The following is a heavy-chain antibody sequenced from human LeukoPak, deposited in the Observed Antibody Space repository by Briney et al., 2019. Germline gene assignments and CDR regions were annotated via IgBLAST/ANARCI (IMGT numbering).Heavy chain of an antibody. Sequence: SETLSLTCAVSGYSISSGYYWGWIRQPPGKGLEWIGSIYHSGRTYYNPSLKSRDNISVDTPKNQFSLKLSSVTAADTAVYYCSSSYSSSGYDAFDIWGQGTMVTVSS. CDR1: GYSISSGYY. CDR2: IYHSGRT. J-gene: IGHJ3*02. V-gene: IGHV4-38-2*01. D-gene: IGHD6-13*01. CDR3: SSSYSSSGYDAFDI.